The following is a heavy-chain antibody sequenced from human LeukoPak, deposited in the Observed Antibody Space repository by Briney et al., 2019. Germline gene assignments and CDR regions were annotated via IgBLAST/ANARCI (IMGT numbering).Heavy chain of an antibody. CDR2: IYYSGST. CDR3: ARSGYYDSSGYFDY. D-gene: IGHD3-22*01. Sequence: SETLSLTCTVSGGSISSYYWSWVRQPPGKGLEWIGYIYYSGSTNYNPSLKSRVTISVDTSKNQCSLKLSSVTAADTAVYYCARSGYYDSSGYFDYWGQGALGTVSP. V-gene: IGHV4-59*01. CDR1: GGSISSYY. J-gene: IGHJ4*02.